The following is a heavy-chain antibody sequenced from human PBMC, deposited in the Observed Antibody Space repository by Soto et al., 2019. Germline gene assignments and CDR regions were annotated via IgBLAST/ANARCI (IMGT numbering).Heavy chain of an antibody. CDR2: ISGSGTSA. CDR3: AKDPRGYNYGYGAY. D-gene: IGHD5-18*01. CDR1: GFTFSSYA. V-gene: IGHV3-23*01. Sequence: PGGSLRLSCAASGFTFSSYAMSWVRQTPGKGLEWVSAISGSGTSANYADSVKGRFTVSRDNSKSTLYLQMSSLRADDTAVYFCAKDPRGYNYGYGAYWGPGTLVTVSS. J-gene: IGHJ1*01.